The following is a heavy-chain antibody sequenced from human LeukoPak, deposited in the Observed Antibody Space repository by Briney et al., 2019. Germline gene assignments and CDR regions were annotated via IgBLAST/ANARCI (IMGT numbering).Heavy chain of an antibody. J-gene: IGHJ2*01. CDR3: ARIVGPTIWYFDL. D-gene: IGHD1-26*01. Sequence: GRSLRLSCAASGFIFSDYYMSWIRQAPGKGLEWVSYIGSSSTSIYYADSVKGRFTISRDNAKNSLFLQMNSLRAEDTAVYYCARIVGPTIWYFDLWGRGTLVTVSS. CDR1: GFIFSDYY. V-gene: IGHV3-11*04. CDR2: IGSSSTSI.